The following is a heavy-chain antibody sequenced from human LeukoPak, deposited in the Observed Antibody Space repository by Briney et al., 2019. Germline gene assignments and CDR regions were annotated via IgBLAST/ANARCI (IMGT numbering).Heavy chain of an antibody. CDR2: INTGSLYI. CDR3: ARDAAAGGNSFAWFDP. J-gene: IGHJ5*02. Sequence: GSLRLSCAASGFTFSSYTMNWVRQAPGKGLEWVSSINTGSLYIFYADSVKGRFTISRDNAKNSLYLQMNSLRAEDTAVYYCARDAAAGGNSFAWFDPWGQGTLVTVSS. CDR1: GFTFSSYT. D-gene: IGHD6-13*01. V-gene: IGHV3-21*01.